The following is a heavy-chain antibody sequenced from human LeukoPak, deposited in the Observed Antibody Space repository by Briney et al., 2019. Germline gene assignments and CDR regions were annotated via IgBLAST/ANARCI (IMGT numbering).Heavy chain of an antibody. CDR1: GFTVSSNS. D-gene: IGHD1-1*01. V-gene: IGHV3-30*02. Sequence: GGSLRLSCTVSGFTVSSNSMSWVRQAPGKGLEWVAFIRYDGSNKYYADSVKGRFTISRDNSKNTLYLQMNSLRAEDTAVYYCAKAATGLDYWGQGTLVTVSS. CDR3: AKAATGLDY. J-gene: IGHJ4*02. CDR2: IRYDGSNK.